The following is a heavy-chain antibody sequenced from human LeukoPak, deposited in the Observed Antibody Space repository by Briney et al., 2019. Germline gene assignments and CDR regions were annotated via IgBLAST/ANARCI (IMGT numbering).Heavy chain of an antibody. CDR1: GFTFSSYS. CDR2: ISSSSSTI. J-gene: IGHJ4*02. Sequence: GGSLRLSCAASGFTFSSYSMNWVRQAPGKGLEWVSYISSSSSTIYYADSVKGRFTISRDNAKNSLYLQMNSLRAEDTAVYYCARINWNAPFDYWGQGTLVTVSS. V-gene: IGHV3-48*01. CDR3: ARINWNAPFDY. D-gene: IGHD1-1*01.